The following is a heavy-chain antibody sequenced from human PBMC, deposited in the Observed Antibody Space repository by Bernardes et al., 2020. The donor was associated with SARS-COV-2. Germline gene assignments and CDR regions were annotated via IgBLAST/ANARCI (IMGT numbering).Heavy chain of an antibody. D-gene: IGHD3-22*01. CDR3: ARGWGHDTSDYYYAY. Sequence: SVKVSCKASGGTFSSYAISWVRQAPGQGLEWMGGITPIFGTANYAQKFQGRVTITADESTSTAYMELSSLRSEDTALYYCARGWGHDTSDYYYAYWGQGTLVTVSS. CDR2: ITPIFGTA. CDR1: GGTFSSYA. V-gene: IGHV1-69*13. J-gene: IGHJ4*02.